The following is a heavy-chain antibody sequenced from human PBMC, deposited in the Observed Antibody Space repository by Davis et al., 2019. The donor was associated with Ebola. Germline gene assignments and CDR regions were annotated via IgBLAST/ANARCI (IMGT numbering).Heavy chain of an antibody. CDR1: GFTFSDYY. V-gene: IGHV3-11*01. CDR3: ARDHSCWSVDY. D-gene: IGHD6-19*01. Sequence: GESLKISCAASGFTFSDYYMTWIRQAPGKGLEWVSYISTSGTTIYYADSVKGRFTISRDNAKNSLFLQMNSLRADDTAVYFCARDHSCWSVDYWGQGTLVTVSS. J-gene: IGHJ4*02. CDR2: ISTSGTTI.